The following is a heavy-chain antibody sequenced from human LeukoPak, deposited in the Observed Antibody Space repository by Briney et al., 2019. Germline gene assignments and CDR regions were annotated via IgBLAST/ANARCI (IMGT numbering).Heavy chain of an antibody. CDR3: AGYNYGPPFDY. J-gene: IGHJ4*02. Sequence: GGSLRLSCAASGFTFSIYWMNWVRQAPGKGLVWVSRISSDGTSTSYADSVKGRFTISRDNAKNTLYLQMNSLRAEDTAVYYCAGYNYGPPFDYWGQGTLVTVSS. CDR1: GFTFSIYW. D-gene: IGHD5-24*01. CDR2: ISSDGTST. V-gene: IGHV3-74*01.